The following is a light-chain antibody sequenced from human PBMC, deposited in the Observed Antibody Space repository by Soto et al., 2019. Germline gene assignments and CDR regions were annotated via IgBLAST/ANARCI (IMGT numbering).Light chain of an antibody. CDR1: SSNIGNNY. CDR3: GTWDTSLSSFYV. V-gene: IGLV1-51*01. Sequence: QSVLTQPPSVSAAPGQKVTISCSGSSSNIGNNYVSWYQQLPGTAPKLLIYDNNKRPSGIPDRFSGSKSGTSATLGITGLQTGDDADYYCGTWDTSLSSFYVFGTVTKVTVL. J-gene: IGLJ1*01. CDR2: DNN.